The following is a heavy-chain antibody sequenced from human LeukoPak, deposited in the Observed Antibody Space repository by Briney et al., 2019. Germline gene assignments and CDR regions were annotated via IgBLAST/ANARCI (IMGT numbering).Heavy chain of an antibody. Sequence: ASVKVSCKASGYTFTGYYMHWVRQAPGQGLEWMGWINPNSGGTNYAQKFQGRVTMTRDTSISTAYMELSRLRSDDTAVYYCATDRSRLRWLQSDWGQGTLVTVSS. CDR3: ATDRSRLRWLQSD. D-gene: IGHD5-24*01. CDR2: INPNSGGT. J-gene: IGHJ4*02. CDR1: GYTFTGYY. V-gene: IGHV1-2*02.